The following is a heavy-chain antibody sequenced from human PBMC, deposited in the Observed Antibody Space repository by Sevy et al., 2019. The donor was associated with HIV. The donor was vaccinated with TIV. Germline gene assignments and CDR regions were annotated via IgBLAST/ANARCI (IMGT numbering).Heavy chain of an antibody. CDR3: ARDRQGITVAGTAIDY. CDR1: GFTFSSYE. D-gene: IGHD6-19*01. V-gene: IGHV3-48*03. Sequence: GGSLRLSCTASGFTFSSYEMNWVRQAPGKGLEWVSYITLSGSTIYYADSVKGRFTISRDNAKTSLYLQMNSLRAEDTAVYYCARDRQGITVAGTAIDYWGQGTLVTVSS. J-gene: IGHJ4*02. CDR2: ITLSGSTI.